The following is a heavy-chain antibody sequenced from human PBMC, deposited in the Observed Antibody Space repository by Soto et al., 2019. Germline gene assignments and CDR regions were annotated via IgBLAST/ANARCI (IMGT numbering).Heavy chain of an antibody. Sequence: PSETLSLTCTVSGGSISSSSYYWGWIRQPPGKGLEWIGSIYYSGSTYYNPSLKSRVTISVDTSKNQFSLKLSSVTAADTAVYYCARATYYDFWSGYSKTNWFDPWGQGTLVTVSP. CDR2: IYYSGST. CDR1: GGSISSSSYY. V-gene: IGHV4-39*01. D-gene: IGHD3-3*01. CDR3: ARATYYDFWSGYSKTNWFDP. J-gene: IGHJ5*02.